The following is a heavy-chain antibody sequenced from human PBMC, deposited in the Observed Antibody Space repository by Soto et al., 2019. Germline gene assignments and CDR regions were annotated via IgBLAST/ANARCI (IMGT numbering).Heavy chain of an antibody. Sequence: PGGSLRLSCAAPGFTFSSYAMSWVRPAPGKGLGWGSALSGCGGSTYYADSVKGRFTISRDNSKNTLYLKMNSLRAGDTAVYYCAKAFVVLMVYVTSFDNGGEGTLVTVS. V-gene: IGHV3-23*01. CDR1: GFTFSSYA. CDR3: AKAFVVLMVYVTSFDN. CDR2: LSGCGGST. J-gene: IGHJ4*02. D-gene: IGHD2-8*01.